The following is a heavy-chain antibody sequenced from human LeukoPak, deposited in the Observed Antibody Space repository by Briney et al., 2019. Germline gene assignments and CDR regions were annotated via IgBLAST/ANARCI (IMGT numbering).Heavy chain of an antibody. CDR1: GFTFSRYA. D-gene: IGHD3-22*01. CDR2: ISSNGDST. CDR3: ARGDSSGCGPDH. J-gene: IGHJ5*02. V-gene: IGHV3-64*04. Sequence: PWGSLRLSCSVSGFTFSRYAMHWVRQAPGKGLEYVSAISSNGDSTYYADSVKGRFTISRDNAKNSLYLQMNSLRDEDTAVYYCARGDSSGCGPDHWGQGTLVTVPT.